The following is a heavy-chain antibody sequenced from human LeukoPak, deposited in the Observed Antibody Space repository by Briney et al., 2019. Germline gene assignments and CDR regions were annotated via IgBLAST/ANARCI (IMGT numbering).Heavy chain of an antibody. V-gene: IGHV3-23*01. CDR2: ISGSGGST. CDR3: AKTLIYYDSSGYYFDY. Sequence: GGSLRLSCAASGFTFSSYAMSWVRQAPGKGLEWVSAISGSGGSTYYADSAKGRFTISRDNSKNTLYLQMNSLRAEDTAVYYCAKTLIYYDSSGYYFDYWGQGTLVTVS. J-gene: IGHJ4*02. D-gene: IGHD3-22*01. CDR1: GFTFSSYA.